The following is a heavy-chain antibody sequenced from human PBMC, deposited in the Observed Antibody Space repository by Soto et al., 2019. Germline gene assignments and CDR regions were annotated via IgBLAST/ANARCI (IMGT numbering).Heavy chain of an antibody. CDR1: GGSFSNHA. Sequence: QVHLVQSGAEVKKPGSSVKVSCKASGGSFSNHAINWVRQAPGQGLEWMGRIIPIFSTTNYAQKFQGRVTFTADESTVTASMELSSLKHDDTAKYYCAREVAADGTFRDDVFDIWGQGTMVTVSS. D-gene: IGHD6-13*01. V-gene: IGHV1-69*12. J-gene: IGHJ3*02. CDR3: AREVAADGTFRDDVFDI. CDR2: IIPIFSTT.